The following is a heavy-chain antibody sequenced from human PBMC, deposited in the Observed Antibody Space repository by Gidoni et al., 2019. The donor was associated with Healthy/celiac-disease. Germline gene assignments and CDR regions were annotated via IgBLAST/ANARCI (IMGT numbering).Heavy chain of an antibody. CDR2: IIPIFGTA. J-gene: IGHJ6*02. Sequence: QVQLVQSGAEVKTPGSSVKVSCKASGATFSSYAIRWVRQAPGQGLEWMGGIIPIFGTANDAQKFQGRVTITADESTSTAYMELSSLRSEDTAVYYCAALDYDFWSGYFPPYYYYGMDVWGQGTTVTVSS. D-gene: IGHD3-3*01. V-gene: IGHV1-69*01. CDR1: GATFSSYA. CDR3: AALDYDFWSGYFPPYYYYGMDV.